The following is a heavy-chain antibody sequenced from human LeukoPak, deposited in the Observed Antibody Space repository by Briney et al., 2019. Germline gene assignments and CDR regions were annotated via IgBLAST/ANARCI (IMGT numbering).Heavy chain of an antibody. CDR3: AKDRLVVVAATPFDY. D-gene: IGHD2-15*01. CDR1: GFTFSSYA. V-gene: IGHV3-23*01. Sequence: GGSLRLSCAASGFTFSSYAMSWVRQAPGKGLEWVSAISGSGGSTYYADSVKGRFTISRDNSKNTLYLQMNSLRAEDTAVYYCAKDRLVVVAATPFDYWGRGTLVTVSS. CDR2: ISGSGGST. J-gene: IGHJ4*02.